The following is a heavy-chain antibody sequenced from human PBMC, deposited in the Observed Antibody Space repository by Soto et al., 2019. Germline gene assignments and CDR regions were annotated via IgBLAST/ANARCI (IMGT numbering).Heavy chain of an antibody. CDR2: ISYDGSNK. J-gene: IGHJ4*02. D-gene: IGHD3-22*01. V-gene: IGHV3-30*18. CDR3: AKGRNYYDSSGPLY. CDR1: GFTFSSYG. Sequence: PGGSLRLPCAASGFTFSSYGMHWVRQAPGKGLEWVAVISYDGSNKYYADSVKGRFTISRDNSKNTLYLQMNSLRAEDTAVYYCAKGRNYYDSSGPLYWGQGTLVTVSS.